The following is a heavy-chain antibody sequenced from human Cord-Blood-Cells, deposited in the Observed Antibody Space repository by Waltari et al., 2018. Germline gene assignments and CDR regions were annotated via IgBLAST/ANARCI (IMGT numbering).Heavy chain of an antibody. CDR1: GFTFSNAW. D-gene: IGHD2-2*01. CDR3: TTEGGGYCSSTSCYDAFDI. J-gene: IGHJ3*02. CDR2: IKSKTDGGTT. V-gene: IGHV3-15*01. Sequence: EVQLVESGGGLVKPGGSLRLSCAASGFTFSNAWMSWVRQAPGKGLAGVGRIKSKTDGGTTDYAAPVKGRFTISRDDSKNTLYLQMNSLKTEDTAVYYCTTEGGGYCSSTSCYDAFDIWGQGTMVTVSS.